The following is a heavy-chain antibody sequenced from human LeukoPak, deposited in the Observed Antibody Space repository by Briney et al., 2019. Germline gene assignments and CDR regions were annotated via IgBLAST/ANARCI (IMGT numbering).Heavy chain of an antibody. CDR1: GFTFSSYA. V-gene: IGHV3-30*04. Sequence: GGSLRLSCAASGFTFSSYAMHWVRQAPGKGLEWVAVISYDGSNKYYADSVKGRFTISRDNSKNSLHLQMSSLTVGDTAVYYCARDLSSRDAFWGQGTLVIVSS. D-gene: IGHD6-13*01. CDR2: ISYDGSNK. J-gene: IGHJ4*02. CDR3: ARDLSSRDAF.